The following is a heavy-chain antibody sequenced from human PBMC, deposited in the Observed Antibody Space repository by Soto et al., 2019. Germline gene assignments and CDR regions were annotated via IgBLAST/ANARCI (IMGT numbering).Heavy chain of an antibody. D-gene: IGHD2-2*01. CDR3: ARRDRYQLLAGGDDAFDI. V-gene: IGHV4-31*03. CDR2: ICYSGST. CDR1: GGSISSGGYY. Sequence: QVQLQESGPGLVKPSQTLSLTCTVSGGSISSGGYYWSWIRQHPGKGLEWIGYICYSGSTYYNPSLKSRVTISVDTSKNQFSLKLSSVTAADTAVYYCARRDRYQLLAGGDDAFDIWGQGTMVTVSS. J-gene: IGHJ3*02.